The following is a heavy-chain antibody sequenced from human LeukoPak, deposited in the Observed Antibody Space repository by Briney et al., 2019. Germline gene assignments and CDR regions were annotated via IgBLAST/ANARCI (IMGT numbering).Heavy chain of an antibody. Sequence: GGSLRLSCAASGYTFRDYYMSWIRQAPGKGLEWVSYISSSGSTIYYADSVKGRFTISRDNAENSLYLQMNSLRAEDTAVYYCAREPFEGLERFYSGYYYYMDVWGKGTTVTVSS. J-gene: IGHJ6*03. D-gene: IGHD3-3*01. CDR2: ISSSGSTI. CDR1: GYTFRDYY. V-gene: IGHV3-11*04. CDR3: AREPFEGLERFYSGYYYYMDV.